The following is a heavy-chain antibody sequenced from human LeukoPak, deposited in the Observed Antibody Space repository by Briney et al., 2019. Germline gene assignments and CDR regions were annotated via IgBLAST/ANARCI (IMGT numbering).Heavy chain of an antibody. V-gene: IGHV3-74*01. CDR1: GFTFTTYW. Sequence: PGGSLRLSCEASGFTFTTYWMHWVRQAPGKGLVWVSRINTDGSSASYADSVKGRFTISRDTAKNTLYLQMNSLRAEDTAVYYCARGDYAFDIWGQGTMVTVSS. CDR2: INTDGSSA. J-gene: IGHJ3*02. CDR3: ARGDYAFDI. D-gene: IGHD2-21*01.